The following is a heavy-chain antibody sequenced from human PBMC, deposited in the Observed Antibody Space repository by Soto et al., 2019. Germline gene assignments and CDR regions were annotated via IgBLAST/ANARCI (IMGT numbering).Heavy chain of an antibody. V-gene: IGHV4-59*01. Sequence: SETLSLTCVVSGGSIINYYWAWIRQSPGGGLESIGYVPNTATTTYNPSLKNRVTISVDASKSQFYLKLRSVTAADTAVYYCARGMAEEQIFYYFDYWGHGALVTVS. CDR1: GGSIINYY. D-gene: IGHD3-9*01. CDR3: ARGMAEEQIFYYFDY. CDR2: VPNTATT. J-gene: IGHJ4*01.